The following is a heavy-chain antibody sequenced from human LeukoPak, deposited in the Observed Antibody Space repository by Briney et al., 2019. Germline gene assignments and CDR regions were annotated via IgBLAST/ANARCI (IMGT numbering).Heavy chain of an antibody. CDR3: ARGSSWSNADGMDV. D-gene: IGHD6-13*01. CDR2: INHGGST. J-gene: IGHJ6*02. CDR1: GGSFSGYY. V-gene: IGHV4-34*01. Sequence: SETLSLTCAAYGGSFSGYYWSWIRQPPGKGLEWIGEINHGGSTNYNPSLKSRVTISVDTSKNQLSLKLSSVTAADTAVYYCARGSSWSNADGMDVWGQGTTVTVSS.